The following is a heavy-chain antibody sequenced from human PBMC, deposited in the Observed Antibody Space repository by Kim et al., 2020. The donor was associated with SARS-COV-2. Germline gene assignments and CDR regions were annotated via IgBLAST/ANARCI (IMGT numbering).Heavy chain of an antibody. J-gene: IGHJ4*02. V-gene: IGHV4-39*01. CDR3: VTSPFGDYDSRTFYYFDY. CDR1: GGSISSGTYY. CDR2: IYFSGST. D-gene: IGHD4-17*01. Sequence: SETLSLTCTVSGGSISSGTYYWGWIRQPPGKGLECIGTIYFSGSTYYNPSLKSRVTISVDTSKNQFSLRLRSVTAADTAVYYCVTSPFGDYDSRTFYYFDYWGQGTLVTVSS.